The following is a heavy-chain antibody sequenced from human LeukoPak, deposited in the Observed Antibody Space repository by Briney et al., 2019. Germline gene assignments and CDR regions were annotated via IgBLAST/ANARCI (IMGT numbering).Heavy chain of an antibody. Sequence: PGRSLRLSCAASGFTFSSYSMNWVRQAPGKGLEWVSSISSSSSYIYYADSVKGRFTISRDNAKNSLYLQMNSLRAEDTAVYYCARVGQYGGEGIDYWGQGTLVTVSS. V-gene: IGHV3-21*01. J-gene: IGHJ4*02. CDR1: GFTFSSYS. CDR2: ISSSSSYI. CDR3: ARVGQYGGEGIDY. D-gene: IGHD3-16*01.